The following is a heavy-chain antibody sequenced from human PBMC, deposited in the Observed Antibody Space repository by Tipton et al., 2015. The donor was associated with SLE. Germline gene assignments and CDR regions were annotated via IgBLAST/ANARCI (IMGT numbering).Heavy chain of an antibody. Sequence: SLRLSCAASGFTFSSYAMSWVRQAPGKGLEWVSSISSSSSYIYYADSVKGRFTISRDNAKNSLYLQMNSLRAEDTAVYYCARRVGSYYGMDVWGQGTTVTVSS. J-gene: IGHJ6*02. CDR3: ARRVGSYYGMDV. D-gene: IGHD3-10*01. CDR2: ISSSSSYI. V-gene: IGHV3-21*01. CDR1: GFTFSSYA.